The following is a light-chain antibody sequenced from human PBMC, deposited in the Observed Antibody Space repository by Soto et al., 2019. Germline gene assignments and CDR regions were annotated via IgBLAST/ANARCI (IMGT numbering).Light chain of an antibody. V-gene: IGKV1-5*03. J-gene: IGKJ4*01. CDR2: SAS. CDR1: QNIRSW. CDR3: QEYNGDSGLT. Sequence: DIQMTQSPSTLSASIGDRVTITCRASQNIRSWLAWNQQKPGKAPELLIYSASGLESGVPSRFSGSGFGTEFTLTISSLQPDDFATYYCQEYNGDSGLTFGGGTKVEIK.